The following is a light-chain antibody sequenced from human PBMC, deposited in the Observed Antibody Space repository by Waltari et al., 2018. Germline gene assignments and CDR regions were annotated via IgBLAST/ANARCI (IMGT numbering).Light chain of an antibody. CDR3: QQADSFPRT. CDR2: AAS. V-gene: IGKV1-12*01. J-gene: IGKJ3*01. CDR1: QGLGSF. Sequence: DIQMTQSPSSVSASLGDRVTISCWASQGLGSFLAWYQQKPGQAPRLLIFAASTLHSGVPSRFSATWDVTHVSLTINNIQPEDCATYFCQQADSFPRTFGPGTKVEMK.